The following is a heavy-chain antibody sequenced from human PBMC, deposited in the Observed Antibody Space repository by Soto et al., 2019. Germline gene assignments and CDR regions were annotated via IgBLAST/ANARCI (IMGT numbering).Heavy chain of an antibody. Sequence: PSETLSLTCTVSGGSISSGGYCWSWIRQHAGKGLEWIGYIYYSGSTYYNPSLKSRVTISVDTSKNQFSLKLSSVTAADTAVYYCAREWGRYCSGGSCYLSWFDPWGQGTLVTVSS. D-gene: IGHD2-15*01. V-gene: IGHV4-31*03. CDR1: GGSISSGGYC. CDR2: IYYSGST. CDR3: AREWGRYCSGGSCYLSWFDP. J-gene: IGHJ5*02.